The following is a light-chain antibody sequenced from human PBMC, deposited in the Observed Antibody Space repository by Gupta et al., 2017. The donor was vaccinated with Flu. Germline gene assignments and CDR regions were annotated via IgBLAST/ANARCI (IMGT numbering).Light chain of an antibody. J-gene: IGLJ2*01. Sequence: QSALTQPASVSGSPGQSITIACTGTSSDIGSYNYVSWYQQHPGQAPKLLIYGVTNRPSGVSDRFSASKSGDTASLTISGLQAEDEADYYCSSCIRSTTLVFGGGTKLTVL. V-gene: IGLV2-14*01. CDR1: SSDIGSYNY. CDR3: SSCIRSTTLV. CDR2: GVT.